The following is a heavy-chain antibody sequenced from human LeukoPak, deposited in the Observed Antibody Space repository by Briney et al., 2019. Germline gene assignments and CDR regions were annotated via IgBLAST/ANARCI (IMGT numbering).Heavy chain of an antibody. CDR2: IYPGDSDT. V-gene: IGHV5-51*01. J-gene: IGHJ4*02. CDR1: GYSSTSYW. CDR3: ARLRTTVVTPRRYFDY. D-gene: IGHD4-23*01. Sequence: GESLKISCKGPGYSSTSYWIGWVRQMPGKGLEWMGTIYPGDSDTRYSPSFQGQVTISADKSISTAYLQWSSLKASDTAMYYCARLRTTVVTPRRYFDYWGQGTLVTVSS.